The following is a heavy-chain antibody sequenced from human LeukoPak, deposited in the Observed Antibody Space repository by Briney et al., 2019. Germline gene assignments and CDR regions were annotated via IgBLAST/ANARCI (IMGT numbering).Heavy chain of an antibody. J-gene: IGHJ6*02. CDR1: ADTLSNYA. Sequence: ASVKVSCKASADTLSNYAISWVRQAPGQGLEWMGGIIPIFGTANYAQKFQGRVTITADESTSTAYMELSSLRSEDTAVYYCARDVAYDSSGYYLYYYYYGMDVWGQGTTVTVSS. CDR2: IIPIFGTA. D-gene: IGHD3-22*01. V-gene: IGHV1-69*13. CDR3: ARDVAYDSSGYYLYYYYYGMDV.